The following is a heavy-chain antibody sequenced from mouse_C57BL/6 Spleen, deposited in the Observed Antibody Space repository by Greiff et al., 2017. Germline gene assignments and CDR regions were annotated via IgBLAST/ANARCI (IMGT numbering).Heavy chain of an antibody. J-gene: IGHJ2*01. V-gene: IGHV1-64*01. CDR1: GYTFTSYW. Sequence: QVQLQQPGAELVKPGASVKLSCKASGYTFTSYWMHWVKQRPGQGLEWIGMIHPNSGNTYYNEKFKGKATLTADKSSSTAYMELRSLTSEDSAVYFCATYYSNYAYFDYWGQGTTLTVSS. CDR3: ATYYSNYAYFDY. CDR2: IHPNSGNT. D-gene: IGHD2-5*01.